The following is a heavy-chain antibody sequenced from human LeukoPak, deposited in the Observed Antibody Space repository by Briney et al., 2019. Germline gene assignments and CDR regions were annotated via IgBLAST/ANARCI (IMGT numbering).Heavy chain of an antibody. CDR3: ARTNPVYGDYDY. J-gene: IGHJ4*02. CDR1: GFTVTDNY. CDR2: VYPDGRT. D-gene: IGHD4-17*01. Sequence: GGSLRLSCAVSGFTVTDNYMSWVRPAPGKGLQWVSVVYPDGRTYYADSVKGRFTISRDNSRNTLLLQRNSLRADDTAVYYCARTNPVYGDYDYWGQGTLVTVSS. V-gene: IGHV3-53*01.